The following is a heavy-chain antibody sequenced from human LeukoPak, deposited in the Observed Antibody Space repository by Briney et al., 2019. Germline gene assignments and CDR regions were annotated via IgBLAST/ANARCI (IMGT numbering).Heavy chain of an antibody. V-gene: IGHV4-39*01. CDR1: GGSISSSSYY. D-gene: IGHD1-26*01. CDR2: AYYSGST. Sequence: PSETLSLTCTVSGGSISSSSYYWGWIRQPPGKGLDWIGSAYYSGSTYHNPSLKSRVTISVDTSKNQFSLKLSSVTAADTAVYYCARHRGWELLAFDIWGQGTMVTVSS. CDR3: ARHRGWELLAFDI. J-gene: IGHJ3*02.